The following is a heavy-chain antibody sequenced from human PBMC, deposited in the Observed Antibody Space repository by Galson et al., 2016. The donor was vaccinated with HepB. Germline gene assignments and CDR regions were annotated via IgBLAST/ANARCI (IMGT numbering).Heavy chain of an antibody. CDR2: TYYRSRWFS. CDR3: ARGRNSAFDY. CDR1: GDSVSADMVA. Sequence: SETLSLTCDISGDSVSADMVAWNWIRQSTSRGLEWLGRTYYRSRWFSDYAESVQGRITINPETSNNHFSLQLNSVTPDDTAIYFCARGRNSAFDYWGQGILVTVSS. V-gene: IGHV6-1*01. J-gene: IGHJ4*02. D-gene: IGHD1-7*01.